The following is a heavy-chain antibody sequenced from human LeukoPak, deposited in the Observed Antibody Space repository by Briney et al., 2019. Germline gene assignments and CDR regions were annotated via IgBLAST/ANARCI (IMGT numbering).Heavy chain of an antibody. CDR1: GGSISSGSYY. D-gene: IGHD3-10*01. J-gene: IGHJ2*01. CDR2: IYTSGST. V-gene: IGHV4-61*02. Sequence: SETLSLTCTVSGGSISSGSYYWSWIRQPAGKGLEWIGRIYTSGSTNYNPSLKSRVTISVDTSKNQFSLKLSSVTAADTAVYYCARAGRYYYGSGSPAPYWYFDLWGRGTLVTVSS. CDR3: ARAGRYYYGSGSPAPYWYFDL.